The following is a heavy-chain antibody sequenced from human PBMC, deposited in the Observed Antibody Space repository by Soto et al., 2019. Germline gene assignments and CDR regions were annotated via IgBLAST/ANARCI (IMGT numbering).Heavy chain of an antibody. CDR1: GFTFSSYA. CDR3: AKDVVATIALYYFDY. Sequence: GGSLRLSCAASGFTFSSYAMSWVRQAPGKGLEWVSAISGSGGSTYYADSVKGRFTISRDNSKNTLYLQMNSLRAEDTAVYYCAKDVVATIALYYFDYWGQGTLVTVSS. D-gene: IGHD5-12*01. J-gene: IGHJ4*02. CDR2: ISGSGGST. V-gene: IGHV3-23*01.